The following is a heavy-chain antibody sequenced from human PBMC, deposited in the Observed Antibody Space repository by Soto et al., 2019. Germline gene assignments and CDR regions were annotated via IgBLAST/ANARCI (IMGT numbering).Heavy chain of an antibody. V-gene: IGHV1-18*04. D-gene: IGHD3-22*01. CDR3: ARYYYDSSGYYSFDY. CDR1: GYTFTSYG. Sequence: ASVKVSCKASGYTFTSYGISWVRQAPGQGLEWMGWISAYNGNTNYAQKLQGRVTMTTDTSTGTAYMELRSLRSDDTAVYYCARYYYDSSGYYSFDYWGQGTLVTVSS. J-gene: IGHJ4*02. CDR2: ISAYNGNT.